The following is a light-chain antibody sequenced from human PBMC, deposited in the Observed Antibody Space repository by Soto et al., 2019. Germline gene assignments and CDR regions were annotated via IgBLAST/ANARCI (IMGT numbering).Light chain of an antibody. CDR2: DAS. V-gene: IGKV1-33*01. CDR3: QHYDHLPPLS. Sequence: DIQMTQSPSSLSASVGDRVTITCQASQDIRNYLNWYQQKPGKAPNLLIYDASNLRAGVPSRFSGRGSWTEFTFTISSLQPEDIATYYCQHYDHLPPLSFGGGTKVEIK. CDR1: QDIRNY. J-gene: IGKJ4*01.